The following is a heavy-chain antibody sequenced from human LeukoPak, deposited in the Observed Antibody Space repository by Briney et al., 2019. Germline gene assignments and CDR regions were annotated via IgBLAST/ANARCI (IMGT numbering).Heavy chain of an antibody. V-gene: IGHV4-4*07. CDR3: ARHLRWTTLDY. CDR1: GGSISYYY. Sequence: MTSETLSLTCTVSGGSISYYYWSWIRQPAGKGLEWIGRIYTSGSTNYNPSLKSRVTMSVDTSKNQFSLKLSPVTAADTAVYYCARHLRWTTLDYWGQGTLVTVSS. J-gene: IGHJ4*02. CDR2: IYTSGST. D-gene: IGHD3/OR15-3a*01.